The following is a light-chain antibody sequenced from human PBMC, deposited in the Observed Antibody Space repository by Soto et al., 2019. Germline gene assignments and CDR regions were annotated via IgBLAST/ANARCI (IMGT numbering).Light chain of an antibody. Sequence: IVLTQSPGTLSLSPGERATLSCRASQSISSSYLAWYQQKPGQAPRLLIYGASSRGTGVPDRFSGSGSGTDFTLTISRLEPEDFAVYYCQQYDTSSRYTFGQGTKLEIK. CDR3: QQYDTSSRYT. J-gene: IGKJ2*01. CDR1: QSISSSY. CDR2: GAS. V-gene: IGKV3-20*01.